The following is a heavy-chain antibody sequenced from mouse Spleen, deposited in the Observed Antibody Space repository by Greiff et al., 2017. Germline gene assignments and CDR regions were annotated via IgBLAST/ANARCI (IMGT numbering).Heavy chain of an antibody. D-gene: IGHD4-1*01. Sequence: EVKLMESGAELVRPGASVKLSCTASGFNIKDDYMHWVKQRPEQGLEWIGWIDPENGDTEYASKFQGKATITADTSSNTAYLQLSSLTSEDTAVYYCTTPWDPFAYWGQGTLVTVSA. CDR2: IDPENGDT. V-gene: IGHV14-4*01. J-gene: IGHJ3*01. CDR1: GFNIKDDY. CDR3: TTPWDPFAY.